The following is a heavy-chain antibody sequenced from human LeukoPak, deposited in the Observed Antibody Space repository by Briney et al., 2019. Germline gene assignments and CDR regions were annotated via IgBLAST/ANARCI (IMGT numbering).Heavy chain of an antibody. CDR3: AKDRVDGSGSQFDS. CDR2: ITGSGALT. V-gene: IGHV3-23*01. CDR1: RFTLSNYA. D-gene: IGHD3-10*01. Sequence: GGSLRLSCAASRFTLSNYAMTWVRQAPGKGLEWVSSITGSGALTYYADSVKGRFTISKDNAMDTLFLQMNSLRADDTAVYYCAKDRVDGSGSQFDSWGHGSLVTVSS. J-gene: IGHJ4*01.